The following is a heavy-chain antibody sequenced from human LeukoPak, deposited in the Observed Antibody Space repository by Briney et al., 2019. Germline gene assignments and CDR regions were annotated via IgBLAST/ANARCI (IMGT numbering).Heavy chain of an antibody. CDR1: GFSVSNNY. D-gene: IGHD6-13*01. CDR3: AKDPAGTGADGMDV. V-gene: IGHV3-66*01. J-gene: IGHJ6*02. Sequence: GGSLRLSCVTSGFSVSNNYMSWVRQAPGKGLEWVSVISSAGGTYYADSVKARFTISRDNSKNTLYLQMNSLRAEDTAVYYCAKDPAGTGADGMDVWGQGTTVTVSS. CDR2: ISSAGGT.